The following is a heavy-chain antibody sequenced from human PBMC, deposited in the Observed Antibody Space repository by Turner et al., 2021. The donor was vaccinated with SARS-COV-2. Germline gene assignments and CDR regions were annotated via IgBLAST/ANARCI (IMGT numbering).Heavy chain of an antibody. CDR2: IYYSGST. D-gene: IGHD3-10*01. V-gene: IGHV4-39*01. J-gene: IGHJ6*02. Sequence: QLQLQESGPGLVKPSETLSLTCTVSAGSISSSSYYWGWIRQPPGKGLEWIGSIYYSGSTYYNPSLKSRVTISVDTSKNQFSLKLSSVTAADTAVYYCAGLPVGYYGSGSYYHYGMDVWGQGTTVTVSS. CDR1: AGSISSSSYY. CDR3: AGLPVGYYGSGSYYHYGMDV.